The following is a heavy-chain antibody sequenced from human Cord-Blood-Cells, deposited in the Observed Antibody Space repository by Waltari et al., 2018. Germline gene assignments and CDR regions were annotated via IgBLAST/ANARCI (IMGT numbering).Heavy chain of an antibody. CDR2: IYYSGST. V-gene: IGHV4-39*01. J-gene: IGHJ6*02. Sequence: TVSGGSISSSSYYWGWIRQPPGKGLEWIGSIYYSGSTYYNPSLKSRVTISVDTSKNQFSLKLSSVTAADTAVYYCARQFMITFGGVIGYYYGMDVWGQGTTVTVSS. D-gene: IGHD3-16*01. CDR1: GGSISSSSYY. CDR3: ARQFMITFGGVIGYYYGMDV.